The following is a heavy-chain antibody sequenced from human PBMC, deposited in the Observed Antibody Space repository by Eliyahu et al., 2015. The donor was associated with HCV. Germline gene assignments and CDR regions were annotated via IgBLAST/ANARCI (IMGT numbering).Heavy chain of an antibody. CDR1: GFTFSDYY. V-gene: IGHV3-11*06. D-gene: IGHD5-24*01. CDR2: ISSSSSYT. CDR3: ARVRWLQKIPDY. J-gene: IGHJ4*02. Sequence: QVQLVESGGGLVKPGGSLRLSCAXPGFTFSDYYMSWIRQAPGKGLEWVSYISSSSSYTNYADSVKGRFTISRDNAKNSLYLQMNSLRAEDTAVYYCARVRWLQKIPDYWGQGTLVTVSS.